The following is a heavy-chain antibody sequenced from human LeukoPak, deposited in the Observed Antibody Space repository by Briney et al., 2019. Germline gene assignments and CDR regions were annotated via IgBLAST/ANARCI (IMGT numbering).Heavy chain of an antibody. J-gene: IGHJ3*02. CDR3: AKVIGGSSAYDALDI. V-gene: IGHV3-23*01. D-gene: IGHD6-6*01. CDR2: ISGSGGST. Sequence: GGPLRLSCAASGFMFRDAAMTWVRQAPGKGLEWVSAISGSGGSTYYADSVKGRFTISRDNSKNTLYLQMNSLRVEDTAVYYCAKVIGGSSAYDALDIWGQGTMVTVSS. CDR1: GFMFRDAA.